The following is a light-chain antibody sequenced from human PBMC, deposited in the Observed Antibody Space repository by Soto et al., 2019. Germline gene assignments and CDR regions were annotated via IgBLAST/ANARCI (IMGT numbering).Light chain of an antibody. Sequence: QSVLTQPPSVSGAPGQRVTISCTGSSSNIGAGYDVHWYRHLPGTAPKLLILGNNNRPSGVPARFSCSNSGTSASPAITGLQAEDEDDYYDHSCDTNLGYLGVFGGGTKVTVL. CDR2: GNN. CDR1: SSNIGAGYD. CDR3: HSCDTNLGYLGV. V-gene: IGLV1-40*01. J-gene: IGLJ2*01.